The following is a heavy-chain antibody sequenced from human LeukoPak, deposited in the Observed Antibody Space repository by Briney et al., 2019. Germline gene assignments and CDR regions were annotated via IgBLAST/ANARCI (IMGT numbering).Heavy chain of an antibody. Sequence: SETLSLTCSVSGGSISNTNYYWGWIRQPPGKGLECIGNIFYTGTSYYNSSLKSRVTISVDTSKNQFSLKLTSVTAADTAVYYCASGPYSSGWYYFDYGAQETLVPAPS. V-gene: IGHV4-39*01. J-gene: IGHJ4*02. D-gene: IGHD6-13*01. CDR1: GGSISNTNYY. CDR2: IFYTGTS. CDR3: ASGPYSSGWYYFDY.